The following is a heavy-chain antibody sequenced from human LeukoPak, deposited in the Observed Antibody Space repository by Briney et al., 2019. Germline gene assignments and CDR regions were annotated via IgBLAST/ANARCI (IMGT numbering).Heavy chain of an antibody. J-gene: IGHJ6*02. CDR2: IYYSGST. V-gene: IGHV4-39*01. Sequence: SETLSLTCTVSGGSISSSNYFWGWIRQPPGKGLEWIGNIYYSGSTYYNPFLKSRVTISLDTSKNQFSLQLSSVTVADTAVYYCARQLYSSATVWGQGTTVTVSS. CDR3: ARQLYSSATV. CDR1: GGSISSSNYF. D-gene: IGHD6-25*01.